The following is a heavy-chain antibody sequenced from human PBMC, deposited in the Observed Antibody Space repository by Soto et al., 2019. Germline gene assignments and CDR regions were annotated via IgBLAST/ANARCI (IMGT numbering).Heavy chain of an antibody. D-gene: IGHD3-10*01. V-gene: IGHV4-59*08. Sequence: SEMMSLSCTVAGGNISSYGGSWIRKPTGKGLEWIGYIYYSGSTNYNPSLKSRVTISVDTSKNQFSLKLSSVTAADTAVYYCARRGEVWFGEYWRYYYYMDVWGKGTTVTVSS. CDR3: ARRGEVWFGEYWRYYYYMDV. CDR1: GGNISSYG. J-gene: IGHJ6*03. CDR2: IYYSGST.